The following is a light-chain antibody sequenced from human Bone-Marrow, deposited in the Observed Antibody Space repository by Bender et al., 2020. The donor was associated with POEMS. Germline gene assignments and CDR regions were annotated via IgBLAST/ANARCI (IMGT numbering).Light chain of an antibody. CDR2: QDT. V-gene: IGLV3-1*01. J-gene: IGLJ2*01. Sequence: SYELTQPPSVSVSPGQTATITCSGEKLGEEYACWYQQKPGQSPVVVIYQDTKRPSGIPERFSVSTAGNTASLTISGTQTMDEADYYCQAWDSSIASFGGGTKLTVL. CDR3: QAWDSSIAS. CDR1: KLGEEY.